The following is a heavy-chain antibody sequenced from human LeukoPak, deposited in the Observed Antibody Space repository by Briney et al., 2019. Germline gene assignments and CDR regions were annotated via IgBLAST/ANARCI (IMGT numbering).Heavy chain of an antibody. CDR1: GFIFSDYS. D-gene: IGHD3-10*01. Sequence: GGSLRLSCAASGFIFSDYSMSWIRQAPGRGLEWVSYISTHSTYTHYADSVRGRFTISRDNAKNSLYLQMNSLRAEDTAVYYCATYYYAPGSSDWGQGTLVTVSS. CDR2: ISTHSTYT. J-gene: IGHJ4*02. V-gene: IGHV3-11*03. CDR3: ATYYYAPGSSD.